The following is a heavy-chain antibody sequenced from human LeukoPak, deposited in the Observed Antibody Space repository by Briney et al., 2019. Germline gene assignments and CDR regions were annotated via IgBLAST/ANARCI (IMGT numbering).Heavy chain of an antibody. V-gene: IGHV1-69*05. Sequence: ASVKVSCKASGGTFSSYAISWVRQAPGQGLEWMGGIIPIFGTANYAQKLQGRVTMTTDTPTSTAYMEPRSLRSDDTAVYYCARVWVSAWPLYNYYYGMDVWGQGTTVAVSS. CDR2: IIPIFGTA. CDR3: ARVWVSAWPLYNYYYGMDV. D-gene: IGHD6-19*01. J-gene: IGHJ6*02. CDR1: GGTFSSYA.